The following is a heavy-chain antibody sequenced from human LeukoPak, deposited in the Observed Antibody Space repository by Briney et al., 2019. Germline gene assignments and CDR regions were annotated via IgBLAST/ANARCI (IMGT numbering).Heavy chain of an antibody. J-gene: IGHJ5*02. CDR1: GYTFTGYY. CDR2: INPNSGGT. Sequence: ASVKVSCKAAGYTFTGYYMHWVRQPPGQGLEWMGWINPNSGGTNYAQKVQGRGTMTRDTSISTAYMELSRLRSDDTAVYYCARLGYRGYGYGPSGPLIWSDPWGQGTLVTVSS. CDR3: ARLGYRGYGYGPSGPLIWSDP. D-gene: IGHD5-12*01. V-gene: IGHV1-2*02.